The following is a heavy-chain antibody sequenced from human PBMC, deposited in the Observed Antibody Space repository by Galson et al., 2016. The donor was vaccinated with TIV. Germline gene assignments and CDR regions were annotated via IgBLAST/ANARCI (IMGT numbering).Heavy chain of an antibody. CDR1: GFSLSDYG. V-gene: IGHV3-33*01. J-gene: IGHJ4*02. CDR3: ARSPPLGATTYYFDY. CDR2: LWYDGSNE. Sequence: SLRLSCAASGFSLSDYGMHWVRQAPGKGLEWVAVLWYDGSNEKYADSVKGRFTISRDNSKSTLYLQMNSLRAEDTAVYYCARSPPLGATTYYFDYWGQGAPVTVSS. D-gene: IGHD1-26*01.